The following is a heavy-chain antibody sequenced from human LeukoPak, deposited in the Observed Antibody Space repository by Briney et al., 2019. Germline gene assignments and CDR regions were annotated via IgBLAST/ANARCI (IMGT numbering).Heavy chain of an antibody. CDR3: TRASLSSSWPIDY. D-gene: IGHD6-13*01. V-gene: IGHV3-21*01. CDR1: GFTFSSYI. J-gene: IGHJ4*02. CDR2: ISSSSSYI. Sequence: PGGSLRLSCAASGFTFSSYIMNWVRQAPGKGLEWVSSISSSSSYIYYADSVKGRFTISRDNAKKSLYLQMNSLRAEDTAVYYCTRASLSSSWPIDYWGQGTLVTVSS.